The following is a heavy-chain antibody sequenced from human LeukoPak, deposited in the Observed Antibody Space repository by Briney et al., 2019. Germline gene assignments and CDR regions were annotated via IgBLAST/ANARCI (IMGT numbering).Heavy chain of an antibody. J-gene: IGHJ4*02. Sequence: YPGGSLSLFCAASGFPFSRYSMICVRQAPGKAREWVSSISSSSSYIYYADSVKGRFTISRDTAKNSLYLQMNSLRAEDTAVYYCARGSRHFDYWGQGTLVTVSS. CDR1: GFPFSRYS. V-gene: IGHV3-21*01. CDR3: ARGSRHFDY. CDR2: ISSSSSYI. D-gene: IGHD1-26*01.